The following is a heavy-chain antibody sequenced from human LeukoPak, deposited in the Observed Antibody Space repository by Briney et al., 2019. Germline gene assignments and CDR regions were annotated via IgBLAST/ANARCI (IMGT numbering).Heavy chain of an antibody. CDR3: AREMRVVVTAYLDY. D-gene: IGHD2-21*02. Sequence: GGSLRLSCVASGFTFSSYWMTWVRQAPGKGLEWVANMRQDGNEKYYVDSVRGRFTISRDNAKNSLYLQMNSVRAEDTAVYYCAREMRVVVTAYLDYWGQGTLVTVSS. CDR1: GFTFSSYW. CDR2: MRQDGNEK. V-gene: IGHV3-7*01. J-gene: IGHJ4*02.